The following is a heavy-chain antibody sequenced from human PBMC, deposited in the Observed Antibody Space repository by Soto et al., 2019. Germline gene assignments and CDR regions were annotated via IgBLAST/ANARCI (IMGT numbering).Heavy chain of an antibody. D-gene: IGHD2-2*01. J-gene: IGHJ6*02. CDR2: INHSGST. CDR3: ASLYCSSTSCYTQSNYYYYYGMDV. V-gene: IGHV4-34*01. Sequence: QVQLQQWGAGLLKPSETLSLTCAVYGGSFSGYYWSWIHQPPGKGLEWIGEINHSGSTNYNPSLKSRVTISVDTSKNQFSLKLSSVTAADTAVYYCASLYCSSTSCYTQSNYYYYYGMDVWGQGTTVTVSS. CDR1: GGSFSGYY.